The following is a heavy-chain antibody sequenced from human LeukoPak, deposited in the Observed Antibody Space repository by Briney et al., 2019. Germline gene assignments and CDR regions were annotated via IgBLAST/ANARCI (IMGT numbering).Heavy chain of an antibody. V-gene: IGHV1-2*06. CDR1: GYTFTGYY. D-gene: IGHD6-19*01. J-gene: IGHJ5*02. Sequence: ASVKVSCKASGYTFTGYYMHCVRQAPGQGLEWMGRINPNSGGTNYAQKFQGRVTMTRDTSISTAYMELSRLRSDDTAVYYCARVPPGEQWLVRGNWFDPWGQGTLVTVSS. CDR3: ARVPPGEQWLVRGNWFDP. CDR2: INPNSGGT.